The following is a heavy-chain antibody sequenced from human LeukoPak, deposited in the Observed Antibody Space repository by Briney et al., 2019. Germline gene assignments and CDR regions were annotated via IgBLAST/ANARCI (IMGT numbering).Heavy chain of an antibody. CDR1: GFTFSSYG. CDR3: ASGVVVVAATLEWFDP. Sequence: GGSLRLSCAASGFTFSSYGMHWVRQAPGKGLEWMAFIRYDGSNKYYADSVKGRITISRDNSKNTLYLQMNSLRAEDTAVYYCASGVVVVAATLEWFDPWGQGTLVTVSS. D-gene: IGHD2-15*01. J-gene: IGHJ5*02. CDR2: IRYDGSNK. V-gene: IGHV3-30*02.